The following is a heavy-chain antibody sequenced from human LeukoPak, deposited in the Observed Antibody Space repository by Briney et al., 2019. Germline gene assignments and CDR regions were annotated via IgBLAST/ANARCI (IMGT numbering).Heavy chain of an antibody. CDR1: GFTVSSNY. CDR2: ISYDGSNK. Sequence: GGSLRLSCAASGFTVSSNYMSWVRQAPGKGLEWVAVISYDGSNKYYADSVKGRFTISRDNSKNTLYLQMNSLRAEDTAVYYCASSRRLDLDYWGQGTLVTVSS. CDR3: ASSRRLDLDY. J-gene: IGHJ4*02. D-gene: IGHD6-19*01. V-gene: IGHV3-30-3*01.